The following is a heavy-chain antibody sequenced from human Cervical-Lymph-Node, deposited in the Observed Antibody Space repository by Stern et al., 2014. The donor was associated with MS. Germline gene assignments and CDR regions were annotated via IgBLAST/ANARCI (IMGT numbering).Heavy chain of an antibody. CDR1: GGSIPSYY. J-gene: IGHJ4*02. CDR2: IYHSGYASYSGST. D-gene: IGHD1-26*01. Sequence: QVQLQESGPGLVKPSETLSLTCTVPGGSIPSYYWTWIRQPPGKGLEWIGYIYHSGYASYSGSTKYNPSLKSRVTISVDTAKNQFSLNLNFVTGADTAVYYCARATGVFSGAYQYYLDDWGQGTQVTVSS. CDR3: ARATGVFSGAYQYYLDD. V-gene: IGHV4-59*01.